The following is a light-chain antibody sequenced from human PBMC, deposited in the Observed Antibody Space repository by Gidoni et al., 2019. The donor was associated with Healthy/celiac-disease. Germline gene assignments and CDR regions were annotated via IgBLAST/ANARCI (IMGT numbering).Light chain of an antibody. Sequence: QSALTQPASVSGSPAQSITISCTGPSSDVGGYNYVSWYQQHPGKAPKLMIYDVSNRPSGVSNRFSGSKSGNTASLTISGLQAEDEADYYCSSYTSSSTRVFGGGTKLTVL. J-gene: IGLJ2*01. CDR3: SSYTSSSTRV. V-gene: IGLV2-14*03. CDR2: DVS. CDR1: SSDVGGYNY.